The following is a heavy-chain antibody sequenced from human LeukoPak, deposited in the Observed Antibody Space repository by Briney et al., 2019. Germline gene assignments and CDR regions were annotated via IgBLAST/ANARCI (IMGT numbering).Heavy chain of an antibody. D-gene: IGHD3-10*01. CDR2: IYHSGST. CDR1: GGSISSSNW. V-gene: IGHV4-4*02. Sequence: SGSLSLTCAVSGGSISSSNWWSWVRQPPGKGLEWIGEIYHSGSTNYNPSLKSRVTISVDKSKNQFSLKLSSVTAADTAVYYCARCITMVRGVIIQGGAFDIWGQGTMVTVSS. CDR3: ARCITMVRGVIIQGGAFDI. J-gene: IGHJ3*02.